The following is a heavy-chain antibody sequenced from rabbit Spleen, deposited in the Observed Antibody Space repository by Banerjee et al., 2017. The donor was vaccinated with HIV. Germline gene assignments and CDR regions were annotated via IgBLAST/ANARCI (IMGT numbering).Heavy chain of an antibody. Sequence: QQQLEESGGGLGKPGGTLTLTCKASGIDFSSYHYMCWVRQAPGKGLELIACIYTSTGGTWYASWVNGRFTISKTSSATVTLQMTSLTAADTATYFCARLDSGYFYFNLWGPGTLVTVS. CDR2: IYTSTGGT. D-gene: IGHD1-1*01. CDR3: ARLDSGYFYFNL. J-gene: IGHJ4*01. CDR1: GIDFSSYHY. V-gene: IGHV1S43*01.